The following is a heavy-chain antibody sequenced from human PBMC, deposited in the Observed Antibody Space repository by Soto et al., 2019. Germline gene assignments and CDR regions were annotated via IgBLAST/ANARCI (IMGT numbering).Heavy chain of an antibody. CDR2: INAGNGNT. CDR1: GYTFTSYA. D-gene: IGHD4-17*01. J-gene: IGHJ6*02. CDR3: AREHYGDYVTLGMDV. Sequence: QVQLVQSGAEEKKPGVSVKVTCKASGYTFTSYAMHWVRQAPGQRLEWMGWINAGNGNTKYSQKFQGRVTITRDTSASTAYMELSSLRSEDTAVYYCAREHYGDYVTLGMDVWGQGTTVTVSS. V-gene: IGHV1-3*05.